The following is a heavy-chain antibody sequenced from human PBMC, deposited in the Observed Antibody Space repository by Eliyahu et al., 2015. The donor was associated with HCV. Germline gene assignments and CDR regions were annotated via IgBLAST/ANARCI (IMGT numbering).Heavy chain of an antibody. CDR1: GFTFRSFG. CDR2: ISYDGSNK. Sequence: QVQLVESGGGVVQPGRSLRLSCXASGFTFRSFGMHWVRLAPGKGLEWVXLISYDGSNKKYADSVKGRFTISRDNSKNTLYLQMNSLRAEDTAMYFCAKDRGGSSGWSLDYWGQGTLVTVSS. J-gene: IGHJ4*02. CDR3: AKDRGGSSGWSLDY. D-gene: IGHD6-19*01. V-gene: IGHV3-30*18.